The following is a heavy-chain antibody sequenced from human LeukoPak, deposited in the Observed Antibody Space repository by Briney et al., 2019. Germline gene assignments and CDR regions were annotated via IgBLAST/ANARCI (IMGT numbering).Heavy chain of an antibody. V-gene: IGHV1-2*02. CDR1: GYTFTDYY. D-gene: IGHD1-26*01. J-gene: IGHJ4*02. Sequence: GASVKVSCKASGYTFTDYYMHWVRQAPGQGLEWMGWINPNSGGTNYAQKFQGRVTMTRDTSISTAYMELSRLRSDDTAVYYCAREGVVGATIGSDYWGQGTLVTVSS. CDR2: INPNSGGT. CDR3: AREGVVGATIGSDY.